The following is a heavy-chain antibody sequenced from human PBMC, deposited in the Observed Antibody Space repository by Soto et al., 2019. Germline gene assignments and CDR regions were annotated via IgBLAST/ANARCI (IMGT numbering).Heavy chain of an antibody. V-gene: IGHV5-10-1*01. D-gene: IGHD1-26*01. Sequence: PGESLKISCNGSGYSFAGYWITWVRQKPGKGLEWMGRIDPSDSQTYYSPSFRGHVTISATKSITTVFLQLNSVTPEDTAVYYCARSTTHREVGAAAIFDYWGQGTLVTVSS. CDR2: IDPSDSQT. CDR1: GYSFAGYW. CDR3: ARSTTHREVGAAAIFDY. J-gene: IGHJ4*02.